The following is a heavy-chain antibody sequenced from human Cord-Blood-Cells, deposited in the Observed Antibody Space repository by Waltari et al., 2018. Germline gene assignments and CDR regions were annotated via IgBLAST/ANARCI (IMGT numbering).Heavy chain of an antibody. CDR3: ARHAVKTGDGAFDI. J-gene: IGHJ3*02. CDR2: IYYSGST. D-gene: IGHD7-27*01. CDR1: GGSISSSSYY. V-gene: IGHV4-39*01. Sequence: QLQLQESGPGLVKPSETLSLTCTVSGGSISSSSYYWGWIRQPPGKGLEWIGSIYYSGSTYYNPSLKSRVTISVDTSKNQFSLKLSSVTAADTAVYYCARHAVKTGDGAFDIWGQGTMVTVSS.